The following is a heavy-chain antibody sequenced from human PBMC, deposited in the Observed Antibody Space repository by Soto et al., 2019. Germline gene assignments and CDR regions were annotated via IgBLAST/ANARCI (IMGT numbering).Heavy chain of an antibody. CDR3: ASPRGKNYYYGMDV. V-gene: IGHV3-33*01. CDR2: IWYDGSNK. J-gene: IGHJ6*02. Sequence: PGGSLRLSCAASGFTFSSYGMHWVRQAPGKGLEWVAVIWYDGSNKYYADSVKGRFTISRDNSKNTLYLQMNSLRAEDTAVYYCASPRGKNYYYGMDVWGQGTTVTVSS. CDR1: GFTFSSYG.